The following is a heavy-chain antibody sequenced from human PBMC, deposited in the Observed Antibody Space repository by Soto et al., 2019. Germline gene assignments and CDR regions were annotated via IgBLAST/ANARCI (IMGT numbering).Heavy chain of an antibody. CDR2: IYSGGYT. V-gene: IGHV3-53*01. D-gene: IGHD3-10*01. J-gene: IGHJ4*02. CDR3: ATHPGGGGY. Sequence: EVQLVESGGGLIQPGGSLRLSCAVSGFTVSNNYMSWVRQAPGKGLEGVSVIYSGGYTAYGDSVKGRFTISRDNSKTTLFLQMHPLRPAAAPVFYCATHPGGGGYWGQGTLVTVSS. CDR1: GFTVSNNY.